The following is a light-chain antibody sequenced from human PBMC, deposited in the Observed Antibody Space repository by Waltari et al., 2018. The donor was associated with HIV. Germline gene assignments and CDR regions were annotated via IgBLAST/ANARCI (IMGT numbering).Light chain of an antibody. CDR1: SYNIGSNT. CDR3: AAWDDSLNTWV. Sequence: QSVLTQPPSASGPPGQRVTISCSGSSYNIGSNTVNWFQQLPGTAPKLLIYDNNQRPSGVPDRFSGSKSGTSASLAISGLQSEDEADYYCAAWDDSLNTWVFGGGTRLTVL. CDR2: DNN. V-gene: IGLV1-44*01. J-gene: IGLJ3*02.